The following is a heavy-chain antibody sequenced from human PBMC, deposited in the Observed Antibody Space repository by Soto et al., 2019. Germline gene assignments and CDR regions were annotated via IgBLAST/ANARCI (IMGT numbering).Heavy chain of an antibody. Sequence: EVQLVESGGGLVQPGGSLRLSCAASGFTFSSHWMTWVRQAPGKGLEWVANINADGSEKYYVDSVKGRFTISRDNAKNSMYLQMYSLRAEDTALFYCARGDNPEYWGQGTLVTVSS. CDR3: ARGDNPEY. J-gene: IGHJ4*02. D-gene: IGHD1-1*01. CDR2: INADGSEK. V-gene: IGHV3-7*01. CDR1: GFTFSSHW.